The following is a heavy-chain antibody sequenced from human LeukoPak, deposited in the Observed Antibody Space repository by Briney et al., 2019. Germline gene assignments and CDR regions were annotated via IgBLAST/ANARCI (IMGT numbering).Heavy chain of an antibody. D-gene: IGHD3-3*01. V-gene: IGHV4/OR15-8*02. CDR1: GGSINSNHW. CDR3: ARHYDLWSGYNY. CDR2: IYHTGNV. J-gene: IGHJ4*02. Sequence: PSETLSLTCAVSGGSINSNHWWTWVRQSPGKGLEWIGEIYHTGNVNYNLSLESRVTISRDRSKNQFSLMLRSVTAADTAVYYCARHYDLWSGYNYWGQGLLVTVSS.